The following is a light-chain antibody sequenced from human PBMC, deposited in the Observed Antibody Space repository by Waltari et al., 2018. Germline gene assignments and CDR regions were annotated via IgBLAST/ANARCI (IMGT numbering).Light chain of an antibody. Sequence: SPGLTQPPSVSVSPGQTAIITCSGDELADKYIYWFQQKSGQAPVVVIRRNTGRPSGSPGRFSASDSGTTGTLVISGVQAEDEAEYYCQSADDSGDHVLFGGGTKLTVL. CDR2: RNT. V-gene: IGLV3-25*03. CDR1: ELADKY. CDR3: QSADDSGDHVL. J-gene: IGLJ2*01.